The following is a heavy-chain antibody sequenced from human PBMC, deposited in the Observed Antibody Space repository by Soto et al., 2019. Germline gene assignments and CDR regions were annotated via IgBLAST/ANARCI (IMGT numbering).Heavy chain of an antibody. D-gene: IGHD6-19*01. CDR1: GGTFSSYA. J-gene: IGHJ4*02. Sequence: VQLVQSGAEVKKPGSSVKVSCKASGGTFSSYAISWVRQAPGKGLEWMGGIIPIFGTANDAQKFQGRVTITADDSTSTAYMELSSLRTEDTAVYYCARSSSASEGSNYWGQGPLVTVSS. CDR2: IIPIFGTA. CDR3: ARSSSASEGSNY. V-gene: IGHV1-69*01.